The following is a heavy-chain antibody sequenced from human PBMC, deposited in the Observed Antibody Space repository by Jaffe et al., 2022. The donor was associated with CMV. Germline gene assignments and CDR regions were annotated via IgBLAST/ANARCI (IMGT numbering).Heavy chain of an antibody. CDR3: ARNIAARPDTDFDP. J-gene: IGHJ5*02. Sequence: QLQLQESGPGLVKPSETLSLTCTVSGGSISSSSYYWGWIRQPPGKGLEWIGSIYYSGSTYYNPSLKSRVTISVDTSKNQFSLKLSSVTAADTAVYYCARNIAARPDTDFDPWGQGTLVTVSS. D-gene: IGHD6-6*01. V-gene: IGHV4-39*01. CDR1: GGSISSSSYY. CDR2: IYYSGST.